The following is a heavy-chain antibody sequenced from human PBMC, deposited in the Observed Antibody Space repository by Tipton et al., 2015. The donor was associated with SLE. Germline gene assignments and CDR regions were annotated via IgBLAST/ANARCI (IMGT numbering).Heavy chain of an antibody. CDR2: IYYSGNA. CDR3: ARVWFGEFPNNWFDP. CDR1: GGSISSDDYY. Sequence: LRLSCTVSGGSISSDDYYWSWIRQHPGKGLEWIGYIYYSGNAYYNPSLKSRITISVDTSKNHFSLKLSSVTAADTAVYYCARVWFGEFPNNWFDPWGQGTLVTVSS. J-gene: IGHJ5*02. D-gene: IGHD3-10*01. V-gene: IGHV4-31*03.